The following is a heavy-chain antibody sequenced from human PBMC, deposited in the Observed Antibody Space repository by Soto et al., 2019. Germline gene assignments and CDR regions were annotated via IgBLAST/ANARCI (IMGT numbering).Heavy chain of an antibody. J-gene: IGHJ3*02. CDR2: IYPGDSDT. Sequence: GASLKISWKGSGYSFTSYWMGWVRQMPGKGLEWMGIIYPGDSDTRYSPSFQGQVTISADKSISTAYLQWSSLKASDTAMYYCARRSYYDSSGYYGDAFDIWGQGTMVTVS. CDR1: GYSFTSYW. V-gene: IGHV5-51*01. D-gene: IGHD3-22*01. CDR3: ARRSYYDSSGYYGDAFDI.